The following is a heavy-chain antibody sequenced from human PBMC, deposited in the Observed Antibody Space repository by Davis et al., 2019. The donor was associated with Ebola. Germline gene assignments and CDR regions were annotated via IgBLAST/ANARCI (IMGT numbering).Heavy chain of an antibody. V-gene: IGHV3-23*01. CDR3: ARVSSFRSGRLGYYYGMDV. J-gene: IGHJ6*02. CDR1: GFTFSSYA. CDR2: ISGSGGST. D-gene: IGHD3-3*01. Sequence: GESLKISCAASGFTFSSYAMSWVRQAPGKGLEWVSAISGSGGSTYYADSVKGRFTISRDNAKNTLFLQMNSLRAEDTAVYYCARVSSFRSGRLGYYYGMDVWGQGTTVTVSS.